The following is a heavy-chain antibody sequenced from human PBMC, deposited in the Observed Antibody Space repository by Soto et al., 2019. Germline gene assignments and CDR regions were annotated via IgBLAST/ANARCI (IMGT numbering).Heavy chain of an antibody. CDR3: ARDIVVVPAAGFDY. D-gene: IGHD2-2*01. J-gene: IGHJ4*02. CDR2: IYYSGST. Sequence: KPSETLSLTCTVSGGSISSGDYYWSWIRQPPGKGLEWIGYIYYSGSTYYNPSLKSRVTISVDTSKNQFSLKLSSVTAADTAVYYCARDIVVVPAAGFDYWGQGNLLTISS. V-gene: IGHV4-30-4*01. CDR1: GGSISSGDYY.